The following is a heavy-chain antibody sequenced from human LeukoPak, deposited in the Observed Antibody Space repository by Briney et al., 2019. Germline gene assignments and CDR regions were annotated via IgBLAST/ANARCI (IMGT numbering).Heavy chain of an antibody. D-gene: IGHD3-22*01. CDR1: GGSFSGYY. CDR3: ARAPSYYYDSSGYYYWFDP. V-gene: IGHV4-59*01. J-gene: IGHJ5*02. Sequence: SETLSLTCAVYGGSFSGYYWSWIRQPPGKGLEWIGYIYYSGSTNYNPSLKSRVTISVDTSKNQFSLKLSSVTAADTAVYYCARAPSYYYDSSGYYYWFDPWGQGTLVTVSS. CDR2: IYYSGST.